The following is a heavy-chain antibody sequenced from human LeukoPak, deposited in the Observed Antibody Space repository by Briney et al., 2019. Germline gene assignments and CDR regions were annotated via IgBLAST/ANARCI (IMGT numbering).Heavy chain of an antibody. J-gene: IGHJ4*02. CDR2: IIPIFGTA. Sequence: SVKVSCKASGGTFSSYAISWVRQAPGQGLEWMGGIIPIFGTANYAQKFQGRVTITADESTSTAYMELSSLGSEDTAVYYCARGGTPGYCSSTSCYDPRYYFDYWGQGTLVTVSS. V-gene: IGHV1-69*01. CDR1: GGTFSSYA. D-gene: IGHD2-2*01. CDR3: ARGGTPGYCSSTSCYDPRYYFDY.